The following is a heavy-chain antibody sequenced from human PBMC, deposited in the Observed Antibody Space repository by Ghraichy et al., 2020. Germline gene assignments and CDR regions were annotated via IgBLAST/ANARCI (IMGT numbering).Heavy chain of an antibody. CDR1: GITFSSYW. V-gene: IGHV3-7*03. CDR2: IKQDGSER. J-gene: IGHJ5*02. CDR3: ARETYYYDSSGYYFWFDP. D-gene: IGHD3-22*01. Sequence: GGSLRLSCAASGITFSSYWMSWVRQAPGKGLEWVANIKQDGSERYYVDSVKGRFTISRDNAKNSLYLQMSSLRAEDTAVYYCARETYYYDSSGYYFWFDPWGQGTLVTVSS.